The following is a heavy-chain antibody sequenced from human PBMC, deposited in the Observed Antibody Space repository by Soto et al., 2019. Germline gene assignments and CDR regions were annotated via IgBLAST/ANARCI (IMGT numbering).Heavy chain of an antibody. CDR2: ISAYNGNT. Sequence: QVQLVQSGAEVKKPGASVKVSCKASGYTFTSYGISWVRQAPGQGLEWMGWISAYNGNTNYAQKLQGRVTMTTDTSTSTAYMELRSLRSDDTAVYYCARALRFLEWLLSDYYYGMDVWGQGTTVTVSS. J-gene: IGHJ6*02. D-gene: IGHD3-3*01. CDR1: GYTFTSYG. V-gene: IGHV1-18*04. CDR3: ARALRFLEWLLSDYYYGMDV.